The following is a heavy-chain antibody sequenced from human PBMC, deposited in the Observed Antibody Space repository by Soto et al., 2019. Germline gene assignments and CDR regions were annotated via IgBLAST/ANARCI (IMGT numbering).Heavy chain of an antibody. CDR3: ARVIPYYDFWSGPNWFDP. J-gene: IGHJ5*02. CDR1: GYTFTSYG. D-gene: IGHD3-3*01. Sequence: ASVKVSCKASGYTFTSYGISWVRQAPGQGLEWMGWISAYNGNTNYAQKLQGRVTMTTDTSTSTAYMELRSLRSDDTAVYYCARVIPYYDFWSGPNWFDPWGQGTLVTVSS. V-gene: IGHV1-18*01. CDR2: ISAYNGNT.